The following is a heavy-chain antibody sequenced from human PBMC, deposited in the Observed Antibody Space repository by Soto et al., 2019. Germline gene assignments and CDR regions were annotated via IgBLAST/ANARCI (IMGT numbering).Heavy chain of an antibody. CDR1: GFTVSSNY. CDR3: AREGGSGWSLDAFDI. J-gene: IGHJ3*02. Sequence: GGSLRLSCAASGFTVSSNYMSWVRQAPGKGLEWVSVIYSGGSTYYADSVKGRFTISRDNSKNTLCLQMNSLRAEDTAVYYCAREGGSGWSLDAFDIWGQGTMVTVSS. D-gene: IGHD6-19*01. V-gene: IGHV3-53*01. CDR2: IYSGGST.